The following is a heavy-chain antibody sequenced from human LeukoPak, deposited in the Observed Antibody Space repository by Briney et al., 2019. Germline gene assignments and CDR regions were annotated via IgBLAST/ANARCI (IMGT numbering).Heavy chain of an antibody. Sequence: MTSETLSLTCTVSGGSISSGGYYWSWIRQPPGKGLEWIGYIYHSGSTYYNPSLKSRVTISVDRSKNQFSLKLSSVTAADTAVYYCARRYQLRRNWFDPWGQGTLVPSPQ. CDR3: ARRYQLRRNWFDP. D-gene: IGHD2-2*01. CDR1: GGSISSGGYY. J-gene: IGHJ5*02. V-gene: IGHV4-30-2*01. CDR2: IYHSGST.